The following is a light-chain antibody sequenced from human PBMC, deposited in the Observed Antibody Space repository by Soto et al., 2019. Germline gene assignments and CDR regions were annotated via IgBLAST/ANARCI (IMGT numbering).Light chain of an antibody. CDR1: QSISAW. J-gene: IGKJ1*01. Sequence: DIPMTQSPSTLSASVGDRVTITCRASQSISAWLAWYQQTPGKAPKLLIYKASGLESGVPSRFSGSGSGTEFTLTISSLQPDDSATYYCQQYHTYPWTFGQGTKVEIK. CDR2: KAS. CDR3: QQYHTYPWT. V-gene: IGKV1-5*03.